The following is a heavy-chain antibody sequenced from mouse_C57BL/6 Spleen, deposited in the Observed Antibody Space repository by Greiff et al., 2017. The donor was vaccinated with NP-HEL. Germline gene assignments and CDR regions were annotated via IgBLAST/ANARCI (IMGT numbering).Heavy chain of an antibody. J-gene: IGHJ2*01. CDR3: TRKDYYGEYYFDY. Sequence: EVMLVESGEGLVKPGGSLKLSCAASGFTFSSYAMSWVRQTPEKRLEWVAYISSGGDYIYYADTVKGRFTISRDNARNTLYLQMSSLKSEDTAMYYCTRKDYYGEYYFDYWGQGTTLTVSS. CDR2: ISSGGDYI. D-gene: IGHD1-1*01. CDR1: GFTFSSYA. V-gene: IGHV5-9-1*02.